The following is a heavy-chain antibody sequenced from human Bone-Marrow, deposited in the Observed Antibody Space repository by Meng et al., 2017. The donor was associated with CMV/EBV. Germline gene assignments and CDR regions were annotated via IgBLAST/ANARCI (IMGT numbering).Heavy chain of an antibody. Sequence: GSLRLSCAVYGGSFSGYYWSWIRQPPGKGLEWIGEINHSGSTNYNPSLKSRVTISVDTSKNQFSLKLSSVTAADTAVYYCARGNVLRFLEWLPSLDYWGQGTLVTVSS. D-gene: IGHD3-3*01. CDR2: INHSGST. CDR1: GGSFSGYY. CDR3: ARGNVLRFLEWLPSLDY. J-gene: IGHJ4*02. V-gene: IGHV4-34*01.